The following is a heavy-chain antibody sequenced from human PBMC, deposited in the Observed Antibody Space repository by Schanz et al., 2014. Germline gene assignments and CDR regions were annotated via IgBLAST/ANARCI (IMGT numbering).Heavy chain of an antibody. CDR3: ARHRDEMATVSSPFDY. J-gene: IGHJ4*02. V-gene: IGHV4-39*01. CDR2: DCISATD. D-gene: IGHD2-15*01. CDR1: GDSITGVSRY. Sequence: QVQLQESGPGLVKPSETLSLTCSVSGDSITGVSRYWGWIRQPPGKGLEWIASDCISATDYVNESLQSGFPISIARSKNQLSLKVTSVTAADTAVYFCARHRDEMATVSSPFDYWGQGILVTVSS.